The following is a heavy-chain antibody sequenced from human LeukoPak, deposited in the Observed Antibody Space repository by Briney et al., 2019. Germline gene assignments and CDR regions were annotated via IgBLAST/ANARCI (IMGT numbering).Heavy chain of an antibody. D-gene: IGHD2-15*01. CDR3: ARDRDCSGGSCYHTYGMDV. J-gene: IGHJ6*02. V-gene: IGHV3-33*01. Sequence: PGGSLRLSCAASGFTFSSYGMHWVRQAPGKGLEWVAVIWYDGSNKYCADSVKGRFTISRDNSKNTLYLQMNSLRAEDTAVYYCARDRDCSGGSCYHTYGMDVWGQGTTVTVSS. CDR2: IWYDGSNK. CDR1: GFTFSSYG.